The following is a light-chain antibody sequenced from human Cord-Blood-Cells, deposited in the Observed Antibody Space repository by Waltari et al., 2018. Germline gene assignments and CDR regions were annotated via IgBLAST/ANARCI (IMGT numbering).Light chain of an antibody. Sequence: QSALTQPPSASGSPGHSVPISCSGTSSDVGGYNYVSWYQQHPGKAPKLMIYEVSKRPSGVPDRFSGSKSGNTASLTVSGLQAEDEADYYCSSYAGSNNVVFGGGTKLTVL. CDR2: EVS. CDR3: SSYAGSNNVV. J-gene: IGLJ2*01. V-gene: IGLV2-8*01. CDR1: SSDVGGYNY.